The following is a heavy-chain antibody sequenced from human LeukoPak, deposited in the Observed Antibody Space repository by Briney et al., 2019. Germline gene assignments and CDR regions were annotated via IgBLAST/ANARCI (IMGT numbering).Heavy chain of an antibody. V-gene: IGHV3-48*04. CDR1: GFTFTSYT. CDR2: ISSSGSTI. CDR3: ARHDSSGYYYVKYYFDY. Sequence: GRSLRLSCAASGFTFTSYTMNWVRQAPGKGLEWVSYISSSGSTIYYADSVKGRFTISRDNAKNSLYLQMNSLRAEDTAVYYCARHDSSGYYYVKYYFDYWGQGTLVTVSS. J-gene: IGHJ4*02. D-gene: IGHD3-22*01.